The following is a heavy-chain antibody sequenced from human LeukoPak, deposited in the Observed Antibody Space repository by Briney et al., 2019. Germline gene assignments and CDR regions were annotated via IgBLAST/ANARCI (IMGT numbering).Heavy chain of an antibody. CDR3: ARQEGGSGSFYFDY. J-gene: IGHJ4*02. Sequence: PSETLSLTCAVYGGSFSGYYWSWIRQPPGKGLEWIGEIYHSGSTNYNPSLKSRVTISVDTSKNQFSLKLSSVTAADTAVYYCARQEGGSGSFYFDYWGQGTLVTVSS. D-gene: IGHD3-10*01. V-gene: IGHV4-34*01. CDR1: GGSFSGYY. CDR2: IYHSGST.